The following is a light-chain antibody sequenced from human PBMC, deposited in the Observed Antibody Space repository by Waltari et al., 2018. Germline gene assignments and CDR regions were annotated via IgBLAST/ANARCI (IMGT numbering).Light chain of an antibody. J-gene: IGLJ2*01. CDR1: SSNIGAGSD. CDR3: QSSDIWLSGHAV. CDR2: GNA. V-gene: IGLV1-40*01. Sequence: QSVLTQPPSVSGAPGQRVTISCTGSSSNIGAGSDVHWYQPLPGKAPKPLVYGNANGPEGVPDRFSGSKSGPSASLAITGLQAEDEADYYCQSSDIWLSGHAVFGGGTRLIVL.